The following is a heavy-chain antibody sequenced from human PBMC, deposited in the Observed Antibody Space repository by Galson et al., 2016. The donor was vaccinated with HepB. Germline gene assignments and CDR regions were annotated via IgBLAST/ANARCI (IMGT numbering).Heavy chain of an antibody. Sequence: TLSLTCSVSGGPISGAYWSWTRQPPGKGLEWIAYMRDSGNTNYNPSLKSRVTISVDTSINQFSLRLSSVTAGDTAVYYCARSGGSAGMHWGQGTLVTVSS. J-gene: IGHJ1*01. D-gene: IGHD3-16*01. V-gene: IGHV4-59*08. CDR3: ARSGGSAGMH. CDR2: MRDSGNT. CDR1: GGPISGAY.